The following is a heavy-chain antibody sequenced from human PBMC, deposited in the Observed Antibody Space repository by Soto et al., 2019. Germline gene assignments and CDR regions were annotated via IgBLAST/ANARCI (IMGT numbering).Heavy chain of an antibody. V-gene: IGHV3-23*01. Sequence: EVQLLESGGGLLQPGGSLRLSCAASGFTFSNYAMSWVRQAPGKGLEWVSAISGSGGSTYYADSLKGRFTISRDNSTNAVYLQMSSLRAEDAAVYYCAKDSTWDYLVRRGYYRLRDENWGQGTLVTVSS. CDR1: GFTFSNYA. CDR3: AKDSTWDYLVRRGYYRLRDEN. J-gene: IGHJ4*02. D-gene: IGHD3-22*01. CDR2: ISGSGGST.